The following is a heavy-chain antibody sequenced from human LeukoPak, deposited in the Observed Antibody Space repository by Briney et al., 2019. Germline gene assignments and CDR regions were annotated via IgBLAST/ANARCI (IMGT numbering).Heavy chain of an antibody. D-gene: IGHD6-13*01. CDR2: IYYSGST. V-gene: IGHV4-61*01. CDR1: GGSVSSYNFY. CDR3: ARDHMAAAGTKGMGDNWFDP. J-gene: IGHJ5*02. Sequence: SETLSLTCSVSGGSVSSYNFYWSWIRRPPGKGLEWIGYIYYSGSTNYNPSLKSRVTISVDTSKNQFSLKLSSVTAADTAVYYCARDHMAAAGTKGMGDNWFDPWGQGTLVTVSS.